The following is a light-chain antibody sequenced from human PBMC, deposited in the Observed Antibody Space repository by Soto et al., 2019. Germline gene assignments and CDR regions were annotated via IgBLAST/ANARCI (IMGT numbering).Light chain of an antibody. V-gene: IGKV3-11*01. CDR2: DAS. CDR3: QQRSNWPIT. Sequence: DIVMTQSPDSLAVSLGERATPSCMASQTVIRNYLAWHQQKPGQAPRLLIYDASNRATGIPARFSGSGSGTDFTLTISSLEPEDFAVYYCQQRSNWPITFGQGTRLEI. J-gene: IGKJ5*01. CDR1: QTVIRNY.